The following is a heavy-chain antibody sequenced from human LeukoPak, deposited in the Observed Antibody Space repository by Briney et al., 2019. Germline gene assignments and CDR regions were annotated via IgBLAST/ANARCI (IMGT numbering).Heavy chain of an antibody. J-gene: IGHJ4*02. CDR1: GFLFTGQF. CDR2: VNPKSGGT. V-gene: IGHV1-2*02. D-gene: IGHD1-26*01. Sequence: ASVKVSCKVSGFLFTGQFIHWVRQAPGQGLEWMGWVNPKSGGTNSAPKFRGRVTMTRDTSITTAYMELDRLTSDDAAVYYCARDYSGSYTHWAQRTLVTISS. CDR3: ARDYSGSYTH.